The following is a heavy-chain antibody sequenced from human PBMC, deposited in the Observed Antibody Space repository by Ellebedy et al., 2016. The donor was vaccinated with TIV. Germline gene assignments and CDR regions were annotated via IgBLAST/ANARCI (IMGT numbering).Heavy chain of an antibody. J-gene: IGHJ3*01. V-gene: IGHV3-21*01. CDR1: GFTFSNYN. CDR3: ARDSDFWSGLKDAFHF. CDR2: ISTTGSYI. D-gene: IGHD3-3*01. Sequence: GGSLRLSXAASGFTFSNYNTNWVRQAPGKGLEWVSYISTTGSYIFYVDSVKGRFTVSRDNAKNSLYLQMSSLRAEDTAVYYCARDSDFWSGLKDAFHFWGLGTMVTVSS.